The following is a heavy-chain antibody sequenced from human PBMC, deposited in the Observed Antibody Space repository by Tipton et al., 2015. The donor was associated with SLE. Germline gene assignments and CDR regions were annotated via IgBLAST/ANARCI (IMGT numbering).Heavy chain of an antibody. D-gene: IGHD6-19*01. Sequence: QSGAEVKKPGESLKISCKGSGYSFTNYWIGWVRQMPGKGLEWMGIIYPGDSDTRYSPSFQGQVTISADKSISTAYLQWSSLKASDTAIYYCARRGVYWGPVADYYYFDYWGQGTLVTVSS. CDR1: GYSFTNYW. J-gene: IGHJ4*02. V-gene: IGHV5-51*03. CDR2: IYPGDSDT. CDR3: ARRGVYWGPVADYYYFDY.